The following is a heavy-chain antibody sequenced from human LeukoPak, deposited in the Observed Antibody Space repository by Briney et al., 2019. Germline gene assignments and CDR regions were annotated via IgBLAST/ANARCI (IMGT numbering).Heavy chain of an antibody. J-gene: IGHJ4*02. CDR2: IWYDGSKK. Sequence: GGSLRLSCAASGFTLSNYGMHWVRQAPGKGLAWVAVIWYDGSKKYHADSVEGRFTISRDNSKNTLNLQMNSLRVEDTAVYYCAAYYYDSSGYDLRFYWGQGTLVTVSS. D-gene: IGHD3-22*01. CDR1: GFTLSNYG. V-gene: IGHV3-33*01. CDR3: AAYYYDSSGYDLRFY.